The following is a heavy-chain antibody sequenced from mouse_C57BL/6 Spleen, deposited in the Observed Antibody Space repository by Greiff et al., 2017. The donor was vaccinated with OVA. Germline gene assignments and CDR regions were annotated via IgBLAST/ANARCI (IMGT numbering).Heavy chain of an antibody. CDR2: IHPNSGST. J-gene: IGHJ4*01. Sequence: QVQLQQPGAELVKPGASVKLSCKASGYTFTSYWMHWVKQRPGQGLEWIGMIHPNSGSTNYNEKFKSKATLTVDKSSSTAYMQLSSLTSEDSAVYYCARGGKLGRDYAMDYWGQGTSVTVSS. CDR3: ARGGKLGRDYAMDY. D-gene: IGHD4-1*01. CDR1: GYTFTSYW. V-gene: IGHV1-64*01.